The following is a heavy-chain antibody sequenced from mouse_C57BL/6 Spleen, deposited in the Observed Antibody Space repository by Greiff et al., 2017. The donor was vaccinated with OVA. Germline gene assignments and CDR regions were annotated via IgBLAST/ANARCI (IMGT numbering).Heavy chain of an antibody. V-gene: IGHV1-66*01. J-gene: IGHJ3*01. CDR3: ARGDYDVAWFAY. Sequence: LVESGPELVKPGASVKISCKASGYSFTSYYIHWVKQRPGQGLEWIGWIYPGSGNTKYNEKFKGKATLTADTSSSTAYMQLSSLTSEDSAVYYCARGDYDVAWFAYWGQGTLVTVSA. CDR2: IYPGSGNT. CDR1: GYSFTSYY. D-gene: IGHD2-4*01.